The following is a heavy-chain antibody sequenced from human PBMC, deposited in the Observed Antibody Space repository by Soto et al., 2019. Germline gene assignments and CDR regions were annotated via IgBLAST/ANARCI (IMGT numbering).Heavy chain of an antibody. CDR2: IWHDGSNK. D-gene: IGHD1-26*01. CDR3: ARAQYSGIYIRMDV. Sequence: QVQLVESGGGVVQPGRSLRLSCAASGFTFSSYGMHWVRQAPGKGLEWVAVIWHDGSNKYYADFVKGRFTISRDNSKNTLYLQMNSLRAEDTAVYYCARAQYSGIYIRMDVWGQGTTVTVSS. J-gene: IGHJ6*02. CDR1: GFTFSSYG. V-gene: IGHV3-33*01.